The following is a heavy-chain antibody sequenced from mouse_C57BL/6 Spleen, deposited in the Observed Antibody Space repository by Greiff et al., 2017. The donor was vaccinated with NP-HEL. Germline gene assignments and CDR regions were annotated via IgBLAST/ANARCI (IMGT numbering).Heavy chain of an antibody. D-gene: IGHD1-1*01. V-gene: IGHV1-50*01. CDR2: IDPSDSYT. CDR3: ARRDYGSP. Sequence: QVQLQQPGAELVKPGASVKLSCKASGYTFTSYWMQWVKQRPGQGLEWIGEIDPSDSYTNYNQKFKGKATLTVDTSSSTAYMQLSSLTSEDSAVYYCARRDYGSPWGQGTLVTVSA. CDR1: GYTFTSYW. J-gene: IGHJ3*02.